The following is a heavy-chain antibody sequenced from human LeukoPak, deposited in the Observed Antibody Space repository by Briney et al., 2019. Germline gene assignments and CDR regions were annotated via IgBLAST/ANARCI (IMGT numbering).Heavy chain of an antibody. CDR1: GGSISSYY. CDR2: IHYSGST. CDR3: ARGVARSTTTSGPCDI. J-gene: IGHJ3*02. Sequence: SETLPLTCTVPGGSISSYYWSWLRQTPGKGLEWMGGIHYSGSTNYNAPLKSRVTISIDTSKNQFSLKVRSVTAADTAVYFCARGVARSTTTSGPCDICSQGTMVTVSS. V-gene: IGHV4-59*01. D-gene: IGHD2-2*01.